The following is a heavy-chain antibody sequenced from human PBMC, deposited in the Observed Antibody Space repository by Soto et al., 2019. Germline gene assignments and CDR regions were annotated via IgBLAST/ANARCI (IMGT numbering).Heavy chain of an antibody. V-gene: IGHV3-21*01. CDR1: GFTFSSYS. Sequence: EVQLVESGGGLVKPGGSLRLSCAASGFTFSSYSMNWVRQAPGKGLEWVSSISSSSSYIYYADSVKGRFNISRDNAKNSLYLQMNSLRAEDTAVYYCARDRKLVTTDDAFDIWGQGTMVTVSS. CDR3: ARDRKLVTTDDAFDI. CDR2: ISSSSSYI. J-gene: IGHJ3*02. D-gene: IGHD4-17*01.